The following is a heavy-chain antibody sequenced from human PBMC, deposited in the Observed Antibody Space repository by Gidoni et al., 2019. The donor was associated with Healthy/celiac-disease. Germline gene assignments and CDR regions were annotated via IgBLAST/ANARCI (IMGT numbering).Heavy chain of an antibody. CDR2: ISSSSSYI. D-gene: IGHD1-26*01. Sequence: EVQLVESGGGLVKPGGSLRLSCSASGFTFISYSMNWVRQAPGKGLEWVSSISSSSSYIYYADSVKGRFTISRDNAKNSLYLQMNSLRAEDTAVYYCARIVGATVYYYYGMDVWGQGTTVTVSS. CDR3: ARIVGATVYYYYGMDV. J-gene: IGHJ6*02. V-gene: IGHV3-21*01. CDR1: GFTFISYS.